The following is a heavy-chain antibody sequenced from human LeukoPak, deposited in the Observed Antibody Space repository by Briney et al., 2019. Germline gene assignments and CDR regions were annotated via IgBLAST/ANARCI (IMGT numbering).Heavy chain of an antibody. CDR1: GGTFSSYA. Sequence: SVKVSCKASGGTFSSYAISWVRQAPGQGLEWMGGIIPIFGTANYAQKFQGRVTITADESTSTAYMELSSLRSEDTAVYYCARDLVAARPGPKVYWFDPWGQGTLVTVSP. V-gene: IGHV1-69*13. J-gene: IGHJ5*02. CDR3: ARDLVAARPGPKVYWFDP. CDR2: IIPIFGTA. D-gene: IGHD6-6*01.